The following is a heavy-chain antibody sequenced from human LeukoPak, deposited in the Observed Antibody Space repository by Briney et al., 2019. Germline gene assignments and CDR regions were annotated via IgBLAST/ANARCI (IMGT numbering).Heavy chain of an antibody. Sequence: GGSLRLSCAASGFTFNTYWMNWVRQAPGKGLEWVANIKQDGSEKYYVDSVKGRFTISRDNAKNSLFLQMISLRAEDTAVYYCARGKGRDGFIDYWGQGTLVTVSS. D-gene: IGHD5-24*01. J-gene: IGHJ4*02. V-gene: IGHV3-7*04. CDR2: IKQDGSEK. CDR1: GFTFNTYW. CDR3: ARGKGRDGFIDY.